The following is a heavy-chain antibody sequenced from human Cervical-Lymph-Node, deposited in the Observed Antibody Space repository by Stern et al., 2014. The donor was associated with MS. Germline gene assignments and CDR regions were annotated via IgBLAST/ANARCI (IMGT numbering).Heavy chain of an antibody. J-gene: IGHJ4*02. CDR1: GGSISSGSYY. Sequence: QVQLQESGPGLVKPSQTLSLTCTVSGGSISSGSYYWSWIRQPAGKGLEWIGRIYTSGSTNYNPSLKSRVTISVDTSKTQFPLKLSSGTAADTAVYYCARDGDYRLTLVTWGQGTLVTVSS. V-gene: IGHV4-61*02. CDR2: IYTSGST. CDR3: ARDGDYRLTLVT. D-gene: IGHD4-17*01.